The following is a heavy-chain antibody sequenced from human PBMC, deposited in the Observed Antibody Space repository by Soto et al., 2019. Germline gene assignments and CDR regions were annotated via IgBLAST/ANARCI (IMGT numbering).Heavy chain of an antibody. CDR3: AKDRMNHNSVWDPFDI. CDR1: GFTLINYS. CDR2: NGGGGDDK. J-gene: IGHJ3*02. V-gene: IGHV3-23*01. Sequence: VQLLESGGGLVQPGGSLRLSCADSGFTLINYSMSWVRQAPGKGLVCVSGNGGGGDDKYYADSVKGRFIISRDNSRRTLSPQRIGLRAEDTAVYYCAKDRMNHNSVWDPFDIRAQGTMVTVSS. D-gene: IGHD2-15*01.